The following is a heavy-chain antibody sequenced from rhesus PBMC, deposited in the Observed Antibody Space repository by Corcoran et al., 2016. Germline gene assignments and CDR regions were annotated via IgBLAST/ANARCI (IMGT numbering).Heavy chain of an antibody. CDR1: GGSITNTYY. CDR2: IYGDSAST. CDR3: ARGWEWYGY. J-gene: IGHJ4*01. V-gene: IGHV4S9*01. D-gene: IGHD2-27*01. Sequence: VQLQESGPGLLKPWGPLSLPCAVLGGSITNTYYWNWFRQPPGKGLGWIGNIYGDSASTYYNPSLKSRVTISKDTSKNQFFLKLSSVTAADTAVYYCARGWEWYGYWGQGVLVTVSS.